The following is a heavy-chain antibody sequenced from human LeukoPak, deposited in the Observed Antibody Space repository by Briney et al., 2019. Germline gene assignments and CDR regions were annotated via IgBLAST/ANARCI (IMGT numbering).Heavy chain of an antibody. CDR3: ARVGDYALKD. D-gene: IGHD3-16*01. CDR1: DGSISSSSYY. Sequence: SETLSLTCTVSDGSISSSSYYWGWIRQPPGKGLEWIGNIYYSGSTYYNPSLKSRVTISVDTSKNQLSLKLSSVTAADTAVYYCARVGDYALKDWGQGTLVTVSS. CDR2: IYYSGST. V-gene: IGHV4-39*07. J-gene: IGHJ4*02.